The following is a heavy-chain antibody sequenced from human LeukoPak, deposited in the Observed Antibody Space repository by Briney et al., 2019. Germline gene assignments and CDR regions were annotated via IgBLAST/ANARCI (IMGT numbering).Heavy chain of an antibody. V-gene: IGHV1-2*02. CDR1: GYTFTDYY. Sequence: ASVTVSFMASGYTFTDYYMHGVRQPPGQGREWMGWINPNSGGTNYAQKFQGRVTMTRDTSISTAYMELSRLRSDDTAVYYCARATGIAAAAEAFDIWGQGTMVTVSS. J-gene: IGHJ3*02. D-gene: IGHD6-13*01. CDR2: INPNSGGT. CDR3: ARATGIAAAAEAFDI.